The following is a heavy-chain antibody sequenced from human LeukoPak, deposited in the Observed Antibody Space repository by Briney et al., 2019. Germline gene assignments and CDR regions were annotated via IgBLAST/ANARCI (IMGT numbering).Heavy chain of an antibody. J-gene: IGHJ4*02. V-gene: IGHV4-59*01. D-gene: IGHD2-2*01. CDR3: ATGRSGCSSTSCYAGGLYYLDY. CDR1: GGSISSYY. Sequence: SETLSLTCTVSGGSISSYYWSWIRQPPGKGLEWIGYIYYSGSTNYNPSLKSRVTISVDTSKNQFSLKLSSVTAADTAVYYCATGRSGCSSTSCYAGGLYYLDYWGQGTLVTVSS. CDR2: IYYSGST.